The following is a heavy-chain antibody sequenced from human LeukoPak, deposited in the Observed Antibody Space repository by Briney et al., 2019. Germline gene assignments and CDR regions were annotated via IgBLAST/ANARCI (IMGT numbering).Heavy chain of an antibody. CDR3: ARDLIGIAVASGKPYYFDY. D-gene: IGHD6-19*01. CDR1: GYTFTSYG. V-gene: IGHV1-18*01. Sequence: ASVKVSCKASGYTFTSYGISWVRQAPGHGLEWMGWISAYNGNTNYAQKLQGRVTMTTDTSTSKAYMELRSLRSDDTAVYYCARDLIGIAVASGKPYYFDYWGQGTLVTVSS. CDR2: ISAYNGNT. J-gene: IGHJ4*02.